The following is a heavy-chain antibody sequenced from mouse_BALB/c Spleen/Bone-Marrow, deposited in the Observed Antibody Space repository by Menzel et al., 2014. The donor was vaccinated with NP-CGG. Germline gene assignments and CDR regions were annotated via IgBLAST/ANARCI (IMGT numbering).Heavy chain of an antibody. Sequence: EVQVVESGGGLVQPGGSRKLSCAASGFTFSSFGMHWVRQAPEKGQEWVAYISSGSSTIYYADTVKGRFTISRDNPKNTLFLQMTSLRSEDTAMYYCARWGGYFDVWGAGTTVTVSS. CDR2: ISSGSSTI. CDR1: GFTFSSFG. CDR3: ARWGGYFDV. J-gene: IGHJ1*01. V-gene: IGHV5-17*02.